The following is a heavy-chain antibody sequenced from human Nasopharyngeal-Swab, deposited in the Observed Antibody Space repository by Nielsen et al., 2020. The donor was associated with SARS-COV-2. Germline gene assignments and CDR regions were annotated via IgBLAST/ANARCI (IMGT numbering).Heavy chain of an antibody. CDR2: ISSSGSTI. J-gene: IGHJ4*02. Sequence: GESLKISCAASGFTFSDYYMSWIRQAPGKGLEWVSYISSSGSTIYYADSVKGRFTISRDNAKNSLYLQMNSLRAEDTAVYYCARDLPGYDILTGYYRASYFDYWGQGTLVTVSS. CDR3: ARDLPGYDILTGYYRASYFDY. CDR1: GFTFSDYY. D-gene: IGHD3-9*01. V-gene: IGHV3-11*01.